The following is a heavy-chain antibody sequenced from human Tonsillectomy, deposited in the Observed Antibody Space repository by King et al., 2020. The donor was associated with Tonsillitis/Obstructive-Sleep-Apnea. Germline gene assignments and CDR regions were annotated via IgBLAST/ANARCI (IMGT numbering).Heavy chain of an antibody. CDR3: ARRAGSVSYYPSPHGMDV. V-gene: IGHV5-10-1*03. Sequence: QLVQSGAEVKKPGESLRISCKGSGYSFTSYWINWVRQMPGKGLEWMGKIDPSDSYINYSPSFQGHVTISTDKSISTAYLQWSSLKASDTAMYYCARRAGSVSYYPSPHGMDVWGQGTTVTVSS. CDR2: IDPSDSYI. CDR1: GYSFTSYW. D-gene: IGHD3-10*01. J-gene: IGHJ6*02.